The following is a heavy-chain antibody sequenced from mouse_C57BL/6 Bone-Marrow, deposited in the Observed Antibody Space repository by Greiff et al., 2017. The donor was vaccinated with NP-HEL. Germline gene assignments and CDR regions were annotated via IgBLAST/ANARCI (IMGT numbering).Heavy chain of an antibody. V-gene: IGHV5-6*01. Sequence: EVQLKESGGDLVKPGGSLKLSCAASGFTFSSYGMSWVRQTPDKRLECVATISSGGSYTYYPDSVKGRFTISRDNAKNTLYLQMSSLKSEDTAMYYCATFNWGYAMDYWGQGTSVTVSS. D-gene: IGHD4-1*01. CDR3: ATFNWGYAMDY. CDR1: GFTFSSYG. J-gene: IGHJ4*01. CDR2: ISSGGSYT.